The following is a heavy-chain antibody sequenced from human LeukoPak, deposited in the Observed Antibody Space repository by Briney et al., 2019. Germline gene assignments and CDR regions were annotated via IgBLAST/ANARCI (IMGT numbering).Heavy chain of an antibody. CDR1: GYTFTSYG. D-gene: IGHD1-14*01. V-gene: IGHV1-2*02. J-gene: IGHJ5*02. Sequence: ASVKVSCKASGYTFTSYGISWVRQAPGQGLEWMGWINPNSGGTNYAQKFQGRVTMTRDTSISTAYMELSRLRSDDTAVYYCARDNPEFDPWGQGTLVTVSS. CDR3: ARDNPEFDP. CDR2: INPNSGGT.